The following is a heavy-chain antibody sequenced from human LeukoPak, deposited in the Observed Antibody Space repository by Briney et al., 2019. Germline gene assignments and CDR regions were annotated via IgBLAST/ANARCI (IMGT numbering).Heavy chain of an antibody. CDR2: ICYSGST. J-gene: IGHJ5*02. CDR3: ARLQGGTEQLGAFDP. D-gene: IGHD6-6*01. V-gene: IGHV4-39*07. Sequence: SETLSLTCTVSGGSISSSSYYWGWIRQPPGKGLEWIGSICYSGSTYYNPSLKSRVTMSVDTSKNQFSLKLSSVTAADTAVYYCARLQGGTEQLGAFDPWGQGTLVTVSS. CDR1: GGSISSSSYY.